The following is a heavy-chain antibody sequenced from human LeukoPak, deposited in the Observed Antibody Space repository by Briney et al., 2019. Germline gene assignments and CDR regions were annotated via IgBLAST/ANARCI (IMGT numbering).Heavy chain of an antibody. V-gene: IGHV2-70*11. J-gene: IGHJ6*02. CDR1: RFSLRTRRMC. CDR3: ARSSIVVVPAAYYYYSMDV. CDR2: IDWDDDK. D-gene: IGHD2-2*01. Sequence: SGPALVKPTQTLTLPYTFSRFSLRTRRMCVSWVRQPPGKALEWLARIDWDDDKYYSTSLKTRLTISKDTSKNQVVLTMTNMDPADTATYYCARSSIVVVPAAYYYYSMDVWGQGTTVTVAS.